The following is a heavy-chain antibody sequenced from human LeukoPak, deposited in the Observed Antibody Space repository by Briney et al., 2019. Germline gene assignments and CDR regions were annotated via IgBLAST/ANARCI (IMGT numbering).Heavy chain of an antibody. CDR3: AKDGYYGSGSYPHY. CDR2: IRYDGSNK. Sequence: GGSLRLSCAASGFTFSSYGMHWVRQAPSKGLEWVAFIRYDGSNKYYADSVKGRFTISRDNSKNTLYLQMNSLRAEDTAVYYCAKDGYYGSGSYPHYWGQGTLVTVSS. D-gene: IGHD3-10*01. CDR1: GFTFSSYG. J-gene: IGHJ4*02. V-gene: IGHV3-30*02.